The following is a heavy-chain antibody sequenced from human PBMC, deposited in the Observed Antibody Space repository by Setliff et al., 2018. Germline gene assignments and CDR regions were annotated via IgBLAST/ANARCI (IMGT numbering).Heavy chain of an antibody. Sequence: SETLSLTCAVDGGSFSGYYWSWIRQPPGKGLEWIGEINHSGSTNYNPSLKSRVTISVDTSKNQFSQKLSSVTAADTAVYYCARGERRLATPQLWLDYYYMDVWGKGTTVTVSS. CDR1: GGSFSGYY. D-gene: IGHD5-18*01. J-gene: IGHJ6*03. CDR2: INHSGST. V-gene: IGHV4-34*01. CDR3: ARGERRLATPQLWLDYYYMDV.